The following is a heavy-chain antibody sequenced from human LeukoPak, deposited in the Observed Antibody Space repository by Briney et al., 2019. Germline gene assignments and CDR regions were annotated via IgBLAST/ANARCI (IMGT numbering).Heavy chain of an antibody. V-gene: IGHV3-30*09. CDR1: GFTFSSYA. CDR3: AKGSLGYCRGGSCYFDY. Sequence: PGGSLRLSCAASGFTFSSYAMHWVRQAPGKGLEWVALVSYDESKKNYADSVKGRFAISRDNSKNTLYLQMNSLRAEDTAVYYCAKGSLGYCRGGSCYFDYWGQGTLVTVSS. D-gene: IGHD2-15*01. J-gene: IGHJ4*02. CDR2: VSYDESKK.